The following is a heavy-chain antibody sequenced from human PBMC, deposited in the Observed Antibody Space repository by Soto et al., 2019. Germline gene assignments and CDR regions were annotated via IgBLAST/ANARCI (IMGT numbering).Heavy chain of an antibody. D-gene: IGHD5-12*01. Sequence: GGSLRLSCAASGVTVSSNYMSWVRQATGKGLEWVSVIYSGGSTYYADSVKGRFTISRDNSKNTLYLQMNSLRAEDTAVYYCASHVGGNSGYDSWYYYYGMDVWGQGTTVTVSS. CDR2: IYSGGST. CDR3: ASHVGGNSGYDSWYYYYGMDV. V-gene: IGHV3-53*01. J-gene: IGHJ6*02. CDR1: GVTVSSNY.